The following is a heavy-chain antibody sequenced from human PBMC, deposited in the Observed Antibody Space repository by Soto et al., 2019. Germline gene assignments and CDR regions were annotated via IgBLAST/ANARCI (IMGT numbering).Heavy chain of an antibody. Sequence: PSETLSLTCTVSGGSISSYYWSWIRQPPGKGLEWIGYIYYSGSTYYNPSLKSRVTISVDTSKNQFSLKLSSVTAADTAVYYCARDLGYCTNGVCYLYYYYGMDVWGQGTTVTRLL. J-gene: IGHJ6*02. CDR3: ARDLGYCTNGVCYLYYYYGMDV. D-gene: IGHD2-8*01. V-gene: IGHV4-59*12. CDR2: IYYSGST. CDR1: GGSISSYY.